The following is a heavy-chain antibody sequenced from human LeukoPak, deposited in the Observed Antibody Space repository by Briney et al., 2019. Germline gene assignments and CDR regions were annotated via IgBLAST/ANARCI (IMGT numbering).Heavy chain of an antibody. CDR2: IYYDGST. Sequence: PSETLSLTCTVSGGSISSTTYYWGWIRQPPGKGLEWIGTIYYDGSTYYNPSLKSRVTISVDTSKNQFSLKLTSVTAADTAVYYCARDHGSSNWYYYWGQGTLVTVSS. J-gene: IGHJ4*02. CDR1: GGSISSTTYY. CDR3: ARDHGSSNWYYY. D-gene: IGHD6-13*01. V-gene: IGHV4-39*07.